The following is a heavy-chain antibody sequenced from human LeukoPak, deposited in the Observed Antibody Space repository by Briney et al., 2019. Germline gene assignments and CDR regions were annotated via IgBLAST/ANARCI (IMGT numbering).Heavy chain of an antibody. V-gene: IGHV1-69*01. CDR1: GGTFSSYA. CDR2: IIPIFGTA. J-gene: IGHJ2*01. CDR3: ARVVRGDMVRGVIITRSWYFDL. Sequence: SVKVSCKASGGTFSSYAISWVRQAPGQGLEWMGGIIPIFGTANYAQKFQGRVTITADESTSTAYMELSSLRSEDTAVYYCARVVRGDMVRGVIITRSWYFDLWGRGTLVTVSS. D-gene: IGHD3-10*01.